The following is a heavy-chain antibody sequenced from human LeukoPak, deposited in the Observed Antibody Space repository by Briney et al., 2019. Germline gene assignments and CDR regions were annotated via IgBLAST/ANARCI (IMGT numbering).Heavy chain of an antibody. V-gene: IGHV3-23*01. J-gene: IGHJ6*02. CDR3: SRDSLSSCGGDCYSGLDV. D-gene: IGHD2-21*02. CDR1: GFTFSSYA. CDR2: ISGSGGST. Sequence: GGSLRLSCAASGFTFSSYAMSWVRQAPGKGLEWVSAISGSGGSTYYADSMKGRFTISRDNSKNTLYLQMNSLRAEDTAVYYCSRDSLSSCGGDCYSGLDVWGQGTTVTVSS.